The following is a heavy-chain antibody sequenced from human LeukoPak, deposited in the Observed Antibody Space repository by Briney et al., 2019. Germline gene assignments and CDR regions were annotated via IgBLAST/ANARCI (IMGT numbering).Heavy chain of an antibody. CDR1: GFTFSSYS. CDR2: ISSSSSTI. CDR3: ARVFYYYDSSGYYYGVFDY. J-gene: IGHJ4*02. V-gene: IGHV3-48*01. Sequence: PGGSLRLSCAASGFTFSSYSMNWVRQAPGKGLEWVSYISSSSSTIYYADSVKGRFTISRDNAKNSLYLQMNSLRAEDTAVYYCARVFYYYDSSGYYYGVFDYWGQGTLVTVSS. D-gene: IGHD3-22*01.